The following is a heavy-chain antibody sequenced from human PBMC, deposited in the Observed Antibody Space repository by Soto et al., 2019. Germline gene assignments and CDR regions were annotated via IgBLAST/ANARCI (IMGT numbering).Heavy chain of an antibody. CDR3: ARLEGLATISYYFDF. V-gene: IGHV4-39*01. D-gene: IGHD5-12*01. CDR2: IYYSGST. J-gene: IGHJ4*02. Sequence: QLQLQESGPGLVKPSEALSLTCSVSGGSISSSSYYWGWIRQPPGKGLEWIGSIYYSGSTYYNPSLRSRVTISLDKSKNQFSLKLSSLTAADTAVYYCARLEGLATISYYFDFWGQGTLVTVSS. CDR1: GGSISSSSYY.